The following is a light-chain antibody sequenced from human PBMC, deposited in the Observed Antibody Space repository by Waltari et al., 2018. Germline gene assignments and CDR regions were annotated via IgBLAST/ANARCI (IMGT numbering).Light chain of an antibody. Sequence: IVMTQSPATLSLSPGERATLSCRASQTVDSYLIWYQQRPGQAPRRLIYDPSDRATGIPARFSGSGSGTDYTLTISSLEPEDFAVYYCQQRRSWPLTFGGGTKVEIK. J-gene: IGKJ4*01. CDR1: QTVDSY. CDR3: QQRRSWPLT. CDR2: DPS. V-gene: IGKV3-11*01.